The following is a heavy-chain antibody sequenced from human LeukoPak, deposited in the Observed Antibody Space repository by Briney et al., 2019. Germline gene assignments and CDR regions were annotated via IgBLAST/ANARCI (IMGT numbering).Heavy chain of an antibody. V-gene: IGHV3-48*03. CDR3: AKGVRITMVRGAFDI. CDR2: ISSSGSTI. J-gene: IGHJ3*02. Sequence: TGGSLRLSCTASGFTFSSYEMNWARQAPGKGLEWVSYISSSGSTIYYADSVKGRFTISRDNAKNSLYLQMNSLRAEDTALYYCAKGVRITMVRGAFDIWGQGTMVTVSS. CDR1: GFTFSSYE. D-gene: IGHD3-10*01.